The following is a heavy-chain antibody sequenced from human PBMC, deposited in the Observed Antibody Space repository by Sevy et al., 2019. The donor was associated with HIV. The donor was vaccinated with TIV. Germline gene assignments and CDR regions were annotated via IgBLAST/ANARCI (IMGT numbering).Heavy chain of an antibody. CDR1: GYTFASYG. CDR2: ISNYNSNQ. V-gene: IGHV1-18*01. CDR3: ARGLSVVATQGVWFDP. Sequence: ASVKVSCKASGYTFASYGITWVRQAPGQGLEWMGWISNYNSNQKSVQKFQARVTMTTDTSTSTAYMELTRLTKDDTAVYYCARGLSVVATQGVWFDPLGQGTQVTVSS. D-gene: IGHD2-15*01. J-gene: IGHJ5*02.